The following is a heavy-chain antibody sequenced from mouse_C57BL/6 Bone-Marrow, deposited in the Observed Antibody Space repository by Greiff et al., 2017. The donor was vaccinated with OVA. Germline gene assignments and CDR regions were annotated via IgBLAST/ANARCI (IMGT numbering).Heavy chain of an antibody. V-gene: IGHV3-6*01. CDR1: GYSITSGYY. J-gene: IGHJ1*03. D-gene: IGHD1-1*01. CDR3: ANYYGSSDWYFDV. Sequence: EVQLQQSGPGLVKPSQSLSLTCSVTGYSITSGYYWTWIRQFPGNKLEWMGYISYDGSNNYNPSLKNRISITRDTSKNQFFLKLNSVTTEDTATYYCANYYGSSDWYFDVWGTGTTVTVSS. CDR2: ISYDGSN.